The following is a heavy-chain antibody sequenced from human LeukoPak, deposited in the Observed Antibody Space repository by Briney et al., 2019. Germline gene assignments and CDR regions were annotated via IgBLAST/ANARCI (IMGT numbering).Heavy chain of an antibody. Sequence: GGSLRLSCAAPEFAFSNYWMSWVRQAPGKGLEWVANIKRDGSEKYYVDSMKGRFTISRDNVKNSLYLQINSLRPEDTAVYYCAGGARGYNWYFDLWGRGTLVTVSS. CDR1: EFAFSNYW. CDR3: AGGARGYNWYFDL. D-gene: IGHD3-16*01. V-gene: IGHV3-7*01. J-gene: IGHJ2*01. CDR2: IKRDGSEK.